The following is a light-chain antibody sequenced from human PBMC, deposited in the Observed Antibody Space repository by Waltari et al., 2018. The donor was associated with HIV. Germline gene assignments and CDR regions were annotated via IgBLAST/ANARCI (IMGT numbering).Light chain of an antibody. CDR1: TRAVGGYNH. Sequence: QSAPTQPASVSGSPGQSITISCTGTTRAVGGYNHVSWYQQHPGKAPKLMIYEVSNRPSGVSNRLSGSKSGNTASLTISGLQAEDEADYYCSSYTSSSTVVFGGGTKLTVL. CDR2: EVS. V-gene: IGLV2-14*01. J-gene: IGLJ3*02. CDR3: SSYTSSSTVV.